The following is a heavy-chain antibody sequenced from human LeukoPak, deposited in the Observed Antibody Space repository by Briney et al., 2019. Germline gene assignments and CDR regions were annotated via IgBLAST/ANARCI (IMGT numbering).Heavy chain of an antibody. Sequence: SETLSLTCTVSGGSISSGRYYWSWIRQTAGKGLEWIGRVSTSGSTNYNPSLKSRGSISLDTSKNQFSLKLTSITAADTAVYYCATLPGGVTTPNPSWGQGTLVTVSS. J-gene: IGHJ5*02. CDR2: VSTSGST. D-gene: IGHD4-17*01. CDR1: GGSISSGRYY. V-gene: IGHV4-61*02. CDR3: ATLPGGVTTPNPS.